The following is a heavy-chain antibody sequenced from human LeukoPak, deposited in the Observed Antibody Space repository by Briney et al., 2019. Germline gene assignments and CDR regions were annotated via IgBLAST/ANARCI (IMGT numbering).Heavy chain of an antibody. D-gene: IGHD5-18*01. CDR2: ISSNGGST. CDR1: GFTFSSYA. Sequence: GGSLRLSCSASGFTFSSYAMHWVRQAPGKGLEYVSAISSNGGSTYYADSVKGRFTISRDSSKNTLYLQMSSLRAEDTAVYYCVKDRGGYSYGFDYWGQGTLVTVSS. V-gene: IGHV3-64D*06. J-gene: IGHJ4*02. CDR3: VKDRGGYSYGFDY.